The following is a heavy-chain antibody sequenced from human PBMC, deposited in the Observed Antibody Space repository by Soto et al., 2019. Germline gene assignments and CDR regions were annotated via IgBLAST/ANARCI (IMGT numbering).Heavy chain of an antibody. CDR3: ARDGYSSSWSHYFDY. CDR1: GGTFSSCD. V-gene: IGHV1-69*13. Sequence: GASVKVSCKASGGTFSSCDISWERQAPGQGLEWMGGIIPIFGTANYAQKFQGRVTITADESTSTAYMELSSLRSEDTAVYYCARDGYSSSWSHYFDYWGQGALVTVSS. J-gene: IGHJ4*02. CDR2: IIPIFGTA. D-gene: IGHD6-13*01.